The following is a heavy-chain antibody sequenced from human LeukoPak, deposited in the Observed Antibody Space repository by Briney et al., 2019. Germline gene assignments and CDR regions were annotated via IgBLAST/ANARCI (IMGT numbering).Heavy chain of an antibody. D-gene: IGHD3-22*01. Sequence: GGSLRLSCAASGFTFPSYAMTWVRQAPGKGLEWVSSISGSGGSTYYADSVKGRFTISRDNSKNTLSLQMKNLRAEDTAVYYCAKDPGFLYDSSSYPMFDSWGQGTRVTVSS. J-gene: IGHJ4*02. CDR3: AKDPGFLYDSSSYPMFDS. CDR1: GFTFPSYA. V-gene: IGHV3-23*01. CDR2: ISGSGGST.